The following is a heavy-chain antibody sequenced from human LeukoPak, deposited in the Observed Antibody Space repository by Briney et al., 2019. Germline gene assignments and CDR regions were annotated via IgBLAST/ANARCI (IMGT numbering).Heavy chain of an antibody. D-gene: IGHD2-15*01. CDR1: GYTFTGYY. V-gene: IGHV1-2*02. CDR2: INPNSGDT. Sequence: ASVKVSCKASGYTFTGYYLHWVRQAPGQGLEWMGWINPNSGDTTYAQNFQGRVTMTRDTSTSTAYMELSRLRSDDTAVYYCARYCSGSCSTTDVFDIWGQGTMVTVSS. J-gene: IGHJ3*02. CDR3: ARYCSGSCSTTDVFDI.